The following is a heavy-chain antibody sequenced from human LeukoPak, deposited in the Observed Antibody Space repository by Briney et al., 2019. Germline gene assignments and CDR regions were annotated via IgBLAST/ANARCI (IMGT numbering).Heavy chain of an antibody. CDR3: ATKIGYCSSTSCYSWFDP. J-gene: IGHJ5*02. D-gene: IGHD2-2*02. Sequence: SETLSLTCTVSGGSISSYYWSWIRQPPGKGLEWIGYIYYSGSTNYNPSLKSRVTISVDTSKNQFSLKLSSVTAADTAVYYCATKIGYCSSTSCYSWFDPWGHGTLVTVSS. CDR2: IYYSGST. CDR1: GGSISSYY. V-gene: IGHV4-59*01.